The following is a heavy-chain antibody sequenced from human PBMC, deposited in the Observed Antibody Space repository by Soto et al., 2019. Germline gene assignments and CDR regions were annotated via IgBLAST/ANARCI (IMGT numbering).Heavy chain of an antibody. J-gene: IGHJ4*02. D-gene: IGHD3-16*01. Sequence: GGSLRLSCAASGFTFSSYGMHWVRQAPGKGLEWLAVISYDGNNKYYADSVKGRFTISRDNSKNTLYLLMNSLRAEDTAVYYCAGGDRSDYYFDYWGQGTLVTVSS. CDR3: AGGDRSDYYFDY. CDR1: GFTFSSYG. V-gene: IGHV3-30*03. CDR2: ISYDGNNK.